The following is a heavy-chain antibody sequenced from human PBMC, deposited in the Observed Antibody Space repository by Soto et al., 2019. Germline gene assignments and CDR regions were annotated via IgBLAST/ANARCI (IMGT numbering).Heavy chain of an antibody. CDR3: ARDVGGNDY. Sequence: QVQLVQSGAEVKKPGASVKVSCKASGYTFTSYARHWVRQAPGQRLQRMGWINAGNGNRKYSQKFQGRVTITRDTSASTAYMELCSLRSEDTAVYYCARDVGGNDYWGQGTLVTVSS. CDR1: GYTFTSYA. CDR2: INAGNGNR. V-gene: IGHV1-3*01. D-gene: IGHD2-15*01. J-gene: IGHJ4*02.